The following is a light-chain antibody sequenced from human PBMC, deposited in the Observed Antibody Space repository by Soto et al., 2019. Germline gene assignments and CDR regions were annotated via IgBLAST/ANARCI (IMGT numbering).Light chain of an antibody. V-gene: IGKV3-11*01. CDR2: DTS. J-gene: IGKJ2*01. CDR1: QSVGNH. CDR3: QQRTKWPET. Sequence: EIVLTQTPAILSLSPGERGALSCRASQSVGNHLAWYQQKPGQAPRLLIYDTSNRATGVPARFSGRGSETDFTLSISGLDPEDVAVYFCQQRTKWPETFGQGTKVEMK.